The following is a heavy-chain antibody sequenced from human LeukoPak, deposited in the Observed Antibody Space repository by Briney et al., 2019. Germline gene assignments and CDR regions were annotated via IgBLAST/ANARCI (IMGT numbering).Heavy chain of an antibody. V-gene: IGHV3-30*02. CDR2: IQYDGSNK. CDR3: AKDSKWESSGSISGFDY. Sequence: PGGSLRLSCAASGFTFSSYGMHWVRQAPGKGLEWVAFIQYDGSNKYYADSVKGRFTISRDNSKNTLYLQMSSLRAEDTAVYYCAKDSKWESSGSISGFDYWGQGTLVTVSS. D-gene: IGHD3-22*01. J-gene: IGHJ4*02. CDR1: GFTFSSYG.